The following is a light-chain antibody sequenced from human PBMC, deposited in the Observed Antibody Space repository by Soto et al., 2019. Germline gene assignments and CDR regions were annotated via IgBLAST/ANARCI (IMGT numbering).Light chain of an antibody. V-gene: IGKV1-39*01. CDR3: QHYNSYSAA. J-gene: IGKJ1*01. CDR1: QSISSY. CDR2: AAS. Sequence: DIQMTQSPSSLSASVGDRVTITCRASQSISSYLNWYQQKPGKAPKLLIYAASNLQSGVPSRFSGSGSGTDFTLTISSLQPEDFATYYCQHYNSYSAAFGQGTKVELK.